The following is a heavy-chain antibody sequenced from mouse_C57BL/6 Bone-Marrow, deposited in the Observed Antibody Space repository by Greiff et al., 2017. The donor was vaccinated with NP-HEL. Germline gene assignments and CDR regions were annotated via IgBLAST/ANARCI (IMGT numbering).Heavy chain of an antibody. CDR3: ARDSGYAFDY. Sequence: QVQLQQSGTELVKPGASVKLSCKASGYPFTSYWMPWLTQRPGQGLEWIGNINPNNGGTNDNEKFKTKATLTVDKSSSTAYMQLSSLTSEDSAVYYCARDSGYAFDYWGQGTTLTVSS. V-gene: IGHV1-53*01. CDR2: INPNNGGT. J-gene: IGHJ2*01. D-gene: IGHD3-2*02. CDR1: GYPFTSYW.